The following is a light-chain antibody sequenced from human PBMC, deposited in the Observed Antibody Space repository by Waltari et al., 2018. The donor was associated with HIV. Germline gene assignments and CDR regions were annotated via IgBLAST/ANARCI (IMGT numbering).Light chain of an antibody. CDR3: SSYINTDTLV. Sequence: QSALTQPASVSGSLGQSITISCTGPSSDIGLYNLVSWYQQHPGKPPQLVIHGVGTRPSGVSDRFSGSKSGNTASLTISTLQAEDEADYYCSSYINTDTLVFGGGTKLTVL. V-gene: IGLV2-14*01. CDR2: GVG. J-gene: IGLJ3*02. CDR1: SSDIGLYNL.